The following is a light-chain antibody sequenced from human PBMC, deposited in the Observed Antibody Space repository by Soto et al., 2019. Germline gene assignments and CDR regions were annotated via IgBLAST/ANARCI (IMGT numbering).Light chain of an antibody. J-gene: IGKJ2*01. CDR2: AAS. CDR3: QQYNNWPKT. V-gene: IGKV3-15*01. CDR1: QSVSSN. Sequence: EVVMTQSPATLSVSPGERATLSCRASQSVSSNLAWYQQKRGQGPRLLIYAASTRATGIPARFSGSGSGTEFTLTISSLQSEDFAVYYCQQYNNWPKTFGQGTKLEIK.